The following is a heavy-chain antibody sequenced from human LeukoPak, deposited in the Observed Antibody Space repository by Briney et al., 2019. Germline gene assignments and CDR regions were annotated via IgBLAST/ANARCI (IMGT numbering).Heavy chain of an antibody. J-gene: IGHJ4*02. CDR3: ARDHNYGSGSSMFDC. D-gene: IGHD3-10*01. CDR1: GGSISSYY. V-gene: IGHV4-59*12. Sequence: SETLSLTCTVSGGSISSYYWSWIRQPPGKGLEWIGYIYYSGSTNYNPSLESRVTISVDTSKNQFSLKLSSVTAADTAVYYCARDHNYGSGSSMFDCWGQGTLVTVSS. CDR2: IYYSGST.